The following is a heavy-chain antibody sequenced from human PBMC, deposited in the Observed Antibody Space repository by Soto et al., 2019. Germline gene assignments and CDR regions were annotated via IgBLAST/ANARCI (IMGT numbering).Heavy chain of an antibody. Sequence: PGGSLRLSCAASGITFSSYAMSRVLQAPGKGLEWVSAISGSGGSTYYADSVKGRFTISRDNSRNTLYLQILGLRAEDSAVYYCAYSSGHARFDYWGQGTLVTVSS. CDR3: AYSSGHARFDY. V-gene: IGHV3-23*01. J-gene: IGHJ4*02. CDR1: GITFSSYA. CDR2: ISGSGGST. D-gene: IGHD2-15*01.